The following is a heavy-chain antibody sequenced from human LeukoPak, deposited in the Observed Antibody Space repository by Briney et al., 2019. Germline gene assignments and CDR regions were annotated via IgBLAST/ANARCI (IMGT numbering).Heavy chain of an antibody. D-gene: IGHD3-10*01. CDR1: GFTFSSYA. CDR3: AKDLDYYGSGSYSDY. Sequence: GGSLRLSCAASGFTFSSYAMSWVRQAPGMGLEWVSAISGSGGSTYYADSVKGRFTISRDNSKNTLYLQMNSLRAEDTAVYHCAKDLDYYGSGSYSDYWGQGTLVTVSS. CDR2: ISGSGGST. J-gene: IGHJ4*02. V-gene: IGHV3-23*01.